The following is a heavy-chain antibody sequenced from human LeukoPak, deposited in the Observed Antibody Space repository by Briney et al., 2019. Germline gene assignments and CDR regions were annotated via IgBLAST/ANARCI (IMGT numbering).Heavy chain of an antibody. CDR1: GFAYSEYA. Sequence: GGSLRLSCATSGFAYSEYAMNWARQAPGKGLEWVSGISGFNTYYAYSVKGRFTISRDNSKNVLHLQMSRLRAEDTAVYFCAKDVCTSPRCLLYFDSWGQGALVTVSS. V-gene: IGHV3-23*01. CDR3: AKDVCTSPRCLLYFDS. J-gene: IGHJ4*02. CDR2: ISGFNT. D-gene: IGHD2-8*01.